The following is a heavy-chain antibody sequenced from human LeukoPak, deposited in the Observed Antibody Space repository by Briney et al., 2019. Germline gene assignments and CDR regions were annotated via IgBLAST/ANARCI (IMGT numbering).Heavy chain of an antibody. CDR1: GGSISSYY. CDR3: ARDDFWSGYRAFDI. V-gene: IGHV4-4*07. J-gene: IGHJ3*02. Sequence: SETLSLTCTVSGGSISSYYWNWIRQSAGKGLEWIGRIYTSGSINYNPSLKSRVTMSVDTSKNQFSLKVSSVTAADTAVYYCARDDFWSGYRAFDIWGQGTRVTVSS. CDR2: IYTSGSI. D-gene: IGHD3-3*01.